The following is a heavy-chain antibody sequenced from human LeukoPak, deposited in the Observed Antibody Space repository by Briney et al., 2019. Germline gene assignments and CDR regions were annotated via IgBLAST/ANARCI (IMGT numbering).Heavy chain of an antibody. J-gene: IGHJ4*02. CDR2: IKQDGSEK. CDR3: ARGLFSKGY. Sequence: GGSLRLSCATSGFTFSTSWMTWVRQAPGKGLEWVANIKQDGSEKYYVDSVKGRFTISRDNAKKSLYLQMNSLRVEDTAVYYCARGLFSKGYWGQGTLVTVSS. V-gene: IGHV3-7*01. CDR1: GFTFSTSW. D-gene: IGHD2/OR15-2a*01.